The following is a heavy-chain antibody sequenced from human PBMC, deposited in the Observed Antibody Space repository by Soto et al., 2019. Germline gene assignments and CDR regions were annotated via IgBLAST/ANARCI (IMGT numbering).Heavy chain of an antibody. CDR3: TRKRFGMDV. V-gene: IGHV3-7*03. Sequence: EVQLVESGGGLVQPGESLRLSCAVSGFTFSSSWMSWVRQAAGKGLEWVANIKEDGSEKDYVDPVKGRFTITRDNAKNSLYLQMNNLRAEDTAVYFCTRKRFGMDVWGQGTTVTVSS. J-gene: IGHJ6*02. CDR1: GFTFSSSW. CDR2: IKEDGSEK.